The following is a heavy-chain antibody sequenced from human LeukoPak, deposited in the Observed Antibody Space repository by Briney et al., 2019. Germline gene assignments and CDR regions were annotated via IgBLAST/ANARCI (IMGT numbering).Heavy chain of an antibody. Sequence: PSETLSLPCTVSGGSISGYYWNWIRQPPGKGLEWIGFIYYSGSTNYNPSLKSRVTISVDTSKNQFSLKLSSVTAADTAVYYCARSPPYCSSPGCYIGWFDPWGQGTLVTVSS. J-gene: IGHJ5*02. D-gene: IGHD2-2*02. V-gene: IGHV4-59*01. CDR3: ARSPPYCSSPGCYIGWFDP. CDR2: IYYSGST. CDR1: GGSISGYY.